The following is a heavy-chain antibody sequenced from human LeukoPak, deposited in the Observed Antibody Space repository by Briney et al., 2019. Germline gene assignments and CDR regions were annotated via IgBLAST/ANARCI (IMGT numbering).Heavy chain of an antibody. Sequence: GGSLRLSCAASGFTFSGYWMHWVRHAPGKGLVWVSRIKTDGSSTSYADSVKGRFTISTDNAKNTLYLQMNSLRAEDTAVYYWARGYYYGSGSYYHDYWGQGTLVTVSS. CDR1: GFTFSGYW. CDR2: IKTDGSST. V-gene: IGHV3-74*01. CDR3: ARGYYYGSGSYYHDY. J-gene: IGHJ4*02. D-gene: IGHD3-10*01.